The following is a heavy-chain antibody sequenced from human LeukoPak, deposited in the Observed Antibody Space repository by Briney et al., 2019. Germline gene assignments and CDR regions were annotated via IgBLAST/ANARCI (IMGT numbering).Heavy chain of an antibody. CDR2: INLNSRGT. CDR3: ARVDDRGHYYDSSGPRKLFDY. J-gene: IGHJ4*02. D-gene: IGHD3-22*01. CDR1: GYTFTDYY. V-gene: IGHV1-2*02. Sequence: ASVKVSCKASGYTFTDYYMHWVRQAPGQGLEWMGWINLNSRGTNYAQKFQGRVTMTRDTSISTAYMELSRLRSDDTAVYYCARVDDRGHYYDSSGPRKLFDYWGQGTLVTVSS.